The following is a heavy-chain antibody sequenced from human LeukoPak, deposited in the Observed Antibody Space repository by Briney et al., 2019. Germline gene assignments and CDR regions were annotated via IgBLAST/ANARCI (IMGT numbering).Heavy chain of an antibody. Sequence: KPSETLSLTCTVSGGSISSYYWSWIRQPPGKGLEWIGYIYYSGSTNYNPSLKSRVTISVDTSKNQFSLKLSSVTAADTAVYYCARDRSSGWYNNWFDPWGQGTLVTVSS. V-gene: IGHV4-59*01. CDR1: GGSISSYY. D-gene: IGHD6-19*01. J-gene: IGHJ5*02. CDR2: IYYSGST. CDR3: ARDRSSGWYNNWFDP.